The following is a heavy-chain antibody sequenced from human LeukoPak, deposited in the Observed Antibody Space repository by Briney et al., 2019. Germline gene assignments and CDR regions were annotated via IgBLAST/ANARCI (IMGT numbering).Heavy chain of an antibody. J-gene: IGHJ4*02. CDR2: TSAYNGNT. CDR3: AREGYYYDSSGYSLYYFDY. D-gene: IGHD3-22*01. CDR1: GYTFTSYG. Sequence: ASVKVSCKASGYTFTSYGISWVRQAPGQGLEWMGWTSAYNGNTNYAQKLQGRVTMTTDTSTSTAYMELRSLRSDDTAVYYCAREGYYYDSSGYSLYYFDYWGQGTLVTVSS. V-gene: IGHV1-18*01.